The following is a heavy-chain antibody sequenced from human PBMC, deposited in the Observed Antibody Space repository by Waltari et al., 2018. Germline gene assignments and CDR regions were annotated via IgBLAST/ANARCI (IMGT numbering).Heavy chain of an antibody. CDR3: AKGTETLNRYFDF. CDR1: VFTFSAVG. CDR2: IGPGQGSR. V-gene: IGHV3-23*01. J-gene: IGHJ4*02. Sequence: EVQLLESGGGLVQIGGSLSLYCSASVFTFSAVGLGLGRRVPGKGLEWVSTIGPGQGSRYYADSVKGRFIISRDDSKSTLSLQMSSLRGDDTALYYCAKGTETLNRYFDFWGQGTLVTVSP.